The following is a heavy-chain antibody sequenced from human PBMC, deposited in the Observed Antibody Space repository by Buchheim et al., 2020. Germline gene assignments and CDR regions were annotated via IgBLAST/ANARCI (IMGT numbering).Heavy chain of an antibody. CDR2: INPNSGGT. D-gene: IGHD4-11*01. J-gene: IGHJ6*02. Sequence: QVQLVQSGAEVKKPGASVKVSCKASGYTFTGYYMHWVRQAPGQGLEWMGWINPNSGGTNYAQKFQGWLTMTRDTSISTTYMELSRLKSDDTGVYYCARGNYRNYVSYYYYGMDVWGQGTT. V-gene: IGHV1-2*04. CDR1: GYTFTGYY. CDR3: ARGNYRNYVSYYYYGMDV.